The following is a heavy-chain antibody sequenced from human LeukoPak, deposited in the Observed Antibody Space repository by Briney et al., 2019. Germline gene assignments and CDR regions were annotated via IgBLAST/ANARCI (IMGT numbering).Heavy chain of an antibody. D-gene: IGHD6-13*01. CDR1: GFTFSSYA. Sequence: GGSLRLSCAASGFTFSSYALSWVRQAPGKGLEWVSGIRGSGGSTHYADSVKGRFTISRDKSKNTLYLETNSLRAEDTAVYYCAKDRDSSSWYLGSCFGDYWGQGTLVTVSS. V-gene: IGHV3-23*01. CDR2: IRGSGGST. CDR3: AKDRDSSSWYLGSCFGDY. J-gene: IGHJ4*02.